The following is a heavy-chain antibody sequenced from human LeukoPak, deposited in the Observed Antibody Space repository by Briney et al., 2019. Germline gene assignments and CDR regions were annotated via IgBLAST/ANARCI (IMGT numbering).Heavy chain of an antibody. CDR3: ARETQLLSNWFDP. CDR1: GYSFTSYW. D-gene: IGHD2-2*01. CDR2: IYPGDSDT. V-gene: IGHV5-51*01. Sequence: GESLKISCKGSGYSFTSYWIGWVRQMPGKGLEWMGIIYPGDSDTGYSPSFQGQVTISADKSISTAYLQWSSLKASDTAMYYCARETQLLSNWFDPWGQGTLVTVSS. J-gene: IGHJ5*02.